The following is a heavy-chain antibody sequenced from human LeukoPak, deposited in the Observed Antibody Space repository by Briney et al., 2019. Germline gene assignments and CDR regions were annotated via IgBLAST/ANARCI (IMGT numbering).Heavy chain of an antibody. CDR2: IIPIFGTA. CDR3: ARVLTVTTSYYGMDV. Sequence: ASVKVSCKASGGTFSSYAISWVRQAPGQGLEWMGGIIPIFGTANYAQKFQGRVTITADESTSTAYMELSSLRSEDTAVYYCARVLTVTTSYYGMDVWGQGTTVTVSS. J-gene: IGHJ6*02. D-gene: IGHD4-17*01. V-gene: IGHV1-69*13. CDR1: GGTFSSYA.